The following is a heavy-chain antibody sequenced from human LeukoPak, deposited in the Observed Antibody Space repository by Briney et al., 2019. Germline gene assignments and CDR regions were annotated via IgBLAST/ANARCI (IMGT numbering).Heavy chain of an antibody. CDR1: GFTFSDYY. CDR3: ASARPPPYYDFWSGYYTGVSGVDY. CDR2: ISSSGSTI. J-gene: IGHJ4*02. D-gene: IGHD3-3*01. V-gene: IGHV3-11*01. Sequence: SGGSLRLSCAASGFTFSDYYMSWIRQAPGKGLEWVSYISSSGSTIYYADSVKGRFTISRDNAKNSRYLQMNSLRAEDTAVYYCASARPPPYYDFWSGYYTGVSGVDYWGQGTLVTVSS.